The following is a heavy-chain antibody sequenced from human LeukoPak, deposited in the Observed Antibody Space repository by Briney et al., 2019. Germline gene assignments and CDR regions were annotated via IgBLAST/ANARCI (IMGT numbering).Heavy chain of an antibody. Sequence: GGSLRLSCAASEFSVGSNYMTWVRQAPGKGLEWVSLIYSGGSTYYADSVKGRFTISRDNSKNTLYLQMNSLRAEDTAVYYCARTHSSSCLDYWGQGTLVTVSS. CDR1: EFSVGSNY. V-gene: IGHV3-66*01. CDR2: IYSGGST. J-gene: IGHJ4*02. CDR3: ARTHSSSCLDY. D-gene: IGHD6-13*01.